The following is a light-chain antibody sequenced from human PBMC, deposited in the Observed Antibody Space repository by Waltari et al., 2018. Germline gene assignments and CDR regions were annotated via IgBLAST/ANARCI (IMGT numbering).Light chain of an antibody. Sequence: QSALTQPPSVSGSPGQSITLSCTGTNRYIGGYHFVSWYQQHPGKAPKLMIYDLNKRPSGVSNRFSASKSGKTASLTISGLQAEDEANYYCSSYTTSSTLVFGGGTKVTVL. CDR2: DLN. V-gene: IGLV2-14*03. J-gene: IGLJ2*01. CDR1: NRYIGGYHF. CDR3: SSYTTSSTLV.